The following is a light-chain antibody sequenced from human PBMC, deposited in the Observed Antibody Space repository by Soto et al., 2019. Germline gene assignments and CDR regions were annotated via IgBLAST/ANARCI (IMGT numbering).Light chain of an antibody. CDR3: GTWDSGLSGFV. CDR1: NSNIGNSY. V-gene: IGLV1-51*02. CDR2: ENA. J-gene: IGLJ1*01. Sequence: QSVLTQPPSVSAAPGQKVTISCSGSNSNIGNSYVYWYQQFPGAAPKLLMYENAKRASGIPDRFSGSKSGAAATLAITGIQTGDEADYYCGTWDSGLSGFVFGTGTRSPS.